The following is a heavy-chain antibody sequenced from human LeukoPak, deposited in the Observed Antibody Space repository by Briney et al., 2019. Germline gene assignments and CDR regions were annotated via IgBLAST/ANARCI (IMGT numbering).Heavy chain of an antibody. CDR2: ISYDSSNK. CDR1: GCTFTSYG. D-gene: IGHD2-8*01. J-gene: IGHJ3*02. Sequence: ESSLIGSCAASGCTFTSYGMHWDRQNPGKGLEWLSVISYDSSNKYYADSVRGRFTISRDNSKNTLYLQMNSLRAEDTAVYTCARAYCTTTACHAFDIWGQGTVVAVSS. V-gene: IGHV3-30*19. CDR3: ARAYCTTTACHAFDI.